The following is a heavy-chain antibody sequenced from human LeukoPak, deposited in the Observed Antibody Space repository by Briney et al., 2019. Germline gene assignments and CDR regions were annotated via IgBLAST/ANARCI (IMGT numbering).Heavy chain of an antibody. Sequence: ASVKVSCKASGYTFTSYAMNWVRQAPGQGLEWMGWINTNTGNPTYAQGFKGRFVFSLDTSVSTAYLQISSLKAEDTAVYYCARVHESSSWYFDYYYYYMDVWGKGTTVTVSS. CDR1: GYTFTSYA. CDR3: ARVHESSSWYFDYYYYYMDV. J-gene: IGHJ6*03. CDR2: INTNTGNP. D-gene: IGHD6-13*01. V-gene: IGHV7-4-1*02.